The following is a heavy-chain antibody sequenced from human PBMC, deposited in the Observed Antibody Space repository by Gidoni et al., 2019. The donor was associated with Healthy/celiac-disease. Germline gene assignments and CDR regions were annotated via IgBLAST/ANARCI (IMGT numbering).Heavy chain of an antibody. CDR1: GYTFTSYG. Sequence: QVQLVQSGAEVKKPGASVKVSGKASGYTFTSYGISWVRQAPGQGLEWMGWISAYNGNTNYAQKLQGRVTMTTDTSTSTAYMELRSLRSDDTAVYYCARAPYYDFWSGLYGMDVWGQGTTVTVSS. CDR3: ARAPYYDFWSGLYGMDV. CDR2: ISAYNGNT. J-gene: IGHJ6*02. V-gene: IGHV1-18*01. D-gene: IGHD3-3*01.